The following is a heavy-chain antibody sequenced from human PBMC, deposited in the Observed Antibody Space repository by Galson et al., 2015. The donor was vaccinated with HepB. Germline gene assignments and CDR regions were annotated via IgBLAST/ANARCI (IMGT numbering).Heavy chain of an antibody. CDR3: ASPGSNWNEGGGFDP. V-gene: IGHV3-23*01. CDR2: ISCSGGST. Sequence: SLRLSCAASGFTFSSYAMSWVRQAPGKGLEWVSAISCSGGSTYYADSVKGRFTISRDNSKNTLYLQMNSLRAEDTAVYYCASPGSNWNEGGGFDPWGQGTLVTVSS. D-gene: IGHD1-20*01. CDR1: GFTFSSYA. J-gene: IGHJ5*02.